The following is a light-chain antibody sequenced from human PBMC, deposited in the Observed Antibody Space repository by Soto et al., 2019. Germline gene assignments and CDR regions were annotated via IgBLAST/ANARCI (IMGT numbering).Light chain of an antibody. CDR2: DSS. Sequence: EIVLTQSPATLSLSPGERATLSCRASQSVGSYLAWYQQKPGQAPRLLINDSSNRATGIPARFSGSGSGTVFTLTISLLAPEDFAVYYCQQSNDWPLTFGGGTKVEIK. J-gene: IGKJ4*01. CDR1: QSVGSY. V-gene: IGKV3-11*01. CDR3: QQSNDWPLT.